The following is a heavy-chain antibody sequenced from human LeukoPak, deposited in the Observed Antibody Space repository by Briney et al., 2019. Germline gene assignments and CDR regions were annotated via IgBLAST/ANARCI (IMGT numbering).Heavy chain of an antibody. CDR3: ARLTHNNSGYYYFDY. J-gene: IGHJ4*02. D-gene: IGHD6-19*01. CDR2: IYYGGYT. Sequence: SETLSLTCTVSGGSISNSNYYWGWVRRPPGKGLEWIGSIYYGGYTYYNPSLKSRVTISVDTSKNQFSLKLNSVTAADTAVYYCARLTHNNSGYYYFDYWGQGTLVTVSS. V-gene: IGHV4-39*01. CDR1: GGSISNSNYY.